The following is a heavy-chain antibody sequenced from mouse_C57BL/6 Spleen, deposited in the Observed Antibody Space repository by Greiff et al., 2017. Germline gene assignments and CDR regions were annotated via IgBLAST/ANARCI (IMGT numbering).Heavy chain of an antibody. J-gene: IGHJ3*01. Sequence: VQLQQPGAELVRPGTSVKLSCKASGYTFTSYWMHWVKQRPGQGLEWLGVIDPSDSYTNYNQKFKGKATLTVDTSSSTAYMQLSSLTSEDSAVYYCAREGTGSPFAYWGQGTLVTVSA. CDR3: AREGTGSPFAY. V-gene: IGHV1-59*01. CDR1: GYTFTSYW. CDR2: IDPSDSYT. D-gene: IGHD4-1*01.